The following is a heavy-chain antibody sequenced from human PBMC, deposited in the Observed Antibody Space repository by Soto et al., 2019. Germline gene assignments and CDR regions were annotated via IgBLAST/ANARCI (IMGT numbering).Heavy chain of an antibody. CDR2: INHSGST. J-gene: IGHJ4*02. Sequence: QVQLQQWGAGLLKPSETPSLTCAVYGGSFSGYYWSWIRQPPGKGLEWIGEINHSGSTNYNPSLKSRVTISVDTSKNQFSLKLSSVTAADTAVYYCARQRGGYFDYWGQGTLVTVSS. V-gene: IGHV4-34*01. D-gene: IGHD6-25*01. CDR1: GGSFSGYY. CDR3: ARQRGGYFDY.